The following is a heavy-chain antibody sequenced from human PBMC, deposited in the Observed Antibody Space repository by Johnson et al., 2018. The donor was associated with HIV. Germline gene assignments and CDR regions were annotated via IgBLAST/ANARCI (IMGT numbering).Heavy chain of an antibody. J-gene: IGHJ3*02. D-gene: IGHD5-18*01. CDR1: GFTFSDYY. CDR3: ARGRRIQLWLLADAFDI. V-gene: IGHV3-11*04. Sequence: QVQLVESGGGVVQPGRSLRLSCAASGFTFSDYYMSWIRQAPGKGLEWVSYISSSGSTIYYADSVKGRFTISRDNSKNTLYLQMNSLRAEDTAVYYCARGRRIQLWLLADAFDIWGQGTMVTVSS. CDR2: ISSSGSTI.